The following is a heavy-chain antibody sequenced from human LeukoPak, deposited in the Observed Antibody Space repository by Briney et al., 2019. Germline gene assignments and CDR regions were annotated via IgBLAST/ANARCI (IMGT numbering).Heavy chain of an antibody. CDR3: AKDLEGYSSSWYNSWYFDL. Sequence: ASVKVSCKASGYTFNTYGITWVRQAPGQGLEWMGWISPYNGDTHYAQKFQDRVTMTTDTSTSTAYMDLRSLGFDDTAVYYCAKDLEGYSSSWYNSWYFDLWGRGTLVTVSS. V-gene: IGHV1-18*04. CDR2: ISPYNGDT. CDR1: GYTFNTYG. J-gene: IGHJ2*01. D-gene: IGHD6-13*01.